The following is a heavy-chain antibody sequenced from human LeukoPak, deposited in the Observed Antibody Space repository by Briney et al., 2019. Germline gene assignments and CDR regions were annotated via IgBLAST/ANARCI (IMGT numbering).Heavy chain of an antibody. V-gene: IGHV4-30-4*07. CDR3: ASRSSSSSAAVLDY. D-gene: IGHD6-6*01. Sequence: PSETLSLTCAVSGGSISSGGYSWSWIRQPPGKGLEWIGYIYYSGSTYYNPSLKSRVTISVDTSKNQFSLKLSSVTAADTAVYYCASRSSSSSAAVLDYWGQGTLVTVSS. CDR2: IYYSGST. J-gene: IGHJ4*02. CDR1: GGSISSGGYS.